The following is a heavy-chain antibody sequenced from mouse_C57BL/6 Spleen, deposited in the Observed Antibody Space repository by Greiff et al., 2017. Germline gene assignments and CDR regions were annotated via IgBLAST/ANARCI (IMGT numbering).Heavy chain of an antibody. CDR3: TRDRGGLYDGYYDYYAMDY. D-gene: IGHD2-3*01. J-gene: IGHJ4*01. CDR2: ISSGGDYI. Sequence: EVQRVESGEGLVKPGGSLKLSCAASGFTFSSYAMSWVRQTPEKRLEWVAYISSGGDYIYYADTVKGRFTISRDNARNTLYLQMSSLKSEDTAMYYCTRDRGGLYDGYYDYYAMDYWGQGTSVTVSS. CDR1: GFTFSSYA. V-gene: IGHV5-9-1*02.